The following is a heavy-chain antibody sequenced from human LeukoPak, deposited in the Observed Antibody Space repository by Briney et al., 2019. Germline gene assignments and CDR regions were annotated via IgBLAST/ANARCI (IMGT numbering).Heavy chain of an antibody. CDR3: ARGPLMVRGVRGWFDP. D-gene: IGHD3-10*01. Sequence: GASVKDSCKASRYTFTNYVLHWVRQAPGRRVAGMGWINTGNGKTKYLQKFQGRVTITRDTSESTAYMELRSLRSEDTAVYYCARGPLMVRGVRGWFDPWGQGTLVTVSS. CDR1: RYTFTNYV. CDR2: INTGNGKT. V-gene: IGHV1-3*04. J-gene: IGHJ5*02.